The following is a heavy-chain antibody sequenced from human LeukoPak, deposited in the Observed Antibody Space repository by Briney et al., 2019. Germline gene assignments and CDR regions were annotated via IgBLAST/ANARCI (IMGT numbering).Heavy chain of an antibody. V-gene: IGHV1-46*01. Sequence: ASVKVSCKASGYTFTSYYMHWVRQAPGQGPEWMGIINPSGGSTSYAEKFQGRVTMTRDTSTSTVYMELSSLRSEDTAVYYCARDLAPGYDFWSGPLYNWFDPWGQGTLVTVSS. CDR2: INPSGGST. CDR1: GYTFTSYY. D-gene: IGHD3-3*01. CDR3: ARDLAPGYDFWSGPLYNWFDP. J-gene: IGHJ5*02.